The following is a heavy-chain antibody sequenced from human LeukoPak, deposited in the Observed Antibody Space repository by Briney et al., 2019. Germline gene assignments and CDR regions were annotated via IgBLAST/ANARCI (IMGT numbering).Heavy chain of an antibody. J-gene: IGHJ5*02. V-gene: IGHV4-39*07. D-gene: IGHD3-3*01. Sequence: SETLSLTCTVSGGSISSSSYYWGWIRQPPGKGLEWIGSIYYSGSTYYNPSLKSRVTISVDTSKNQFSLKLSSVTAADTAVYYCARDLAISGVVPQLNDNWFDPWGQGTLVTVSS. CDR2: IYYSGST. CDR3: ARDLAISGVVPQLNDNWFDP. CDR1: GGSISSSSYY.